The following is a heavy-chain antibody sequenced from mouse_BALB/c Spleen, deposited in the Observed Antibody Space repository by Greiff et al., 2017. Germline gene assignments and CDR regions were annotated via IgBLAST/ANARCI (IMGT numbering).Heavy chain of an antibody. CDR3: NEGGNHWFAY. CDR2: IDPENGDT. CDR1: GFNIKDYY. Sequence: EVKLQESGAELVRSGASVKLSCTASGFNIKDYYMHWVKQRPEQGLEWIGWIDPENGDTEYAPKFQGKATMTADTSSNTAYLQLSSLTSEDTAVYYCNEGGNHWFAYWGQGTLVTVSA. V-gene: IGHV14-4*02. D-gene: IGHD1-1*02. J-gene: IGHJ3*01.